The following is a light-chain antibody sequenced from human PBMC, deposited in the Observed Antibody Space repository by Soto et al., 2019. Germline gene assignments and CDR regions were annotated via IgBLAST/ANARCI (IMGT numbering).Light chain of an antibody. V-gene: IGLV1-40*01. CDR1: SSNIGAGYD. CDR2: GNS. Sequence: QSVLTQPPSVSGAPGQRVPISCTGSSSNIGAGYDVHWYQQLPGTAPKLLIYGNSNRPSGVPDRFSGSKSGTSASLAITGLQAEDEADYYCQSYDSSLSGSTVFGGGTKVTVL. CDR3: QSYDSSLSGSTV. J-gene: IGLJ2*01.